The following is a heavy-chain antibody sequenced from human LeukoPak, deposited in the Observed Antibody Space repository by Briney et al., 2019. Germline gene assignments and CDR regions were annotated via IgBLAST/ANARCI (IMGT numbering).Heavy chain of an antibody. Sequence: PGGSLRLSCAASGFTFSRYEMNWVRQAPGKGLEWVSYISISGSTIYYADSVKGRFTISRDNAENSLYLQMNSLRVEDTAVYYCAREGLWGAARDAFDIWGQGTMVTVSS. CDR1: GFTFSRYE. CDR3: AREGLWGAARDAFDI. J-gene: IGHJ3*02. V-gene: IGHV3-48*03. D-gene: IGHD6-6*01. CDR2: ISISGSTI.